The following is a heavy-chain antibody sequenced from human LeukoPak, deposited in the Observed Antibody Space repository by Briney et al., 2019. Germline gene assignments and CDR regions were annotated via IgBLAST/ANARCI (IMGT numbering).Heavy chain of an antibody. CDR2: LYYSGST. V-gene: IGHV4-31*03. J-gene: IGHJ4*02. Sequence: SQTLSLTCTVSGGSISSGGYYWRWPRQHPGTGLEWLGYLYYSGSTYDAPSLKSRVTISVDTSKNQFSLKLSSVTAADTAVYYCARLERKQWYFDYWGQGTLVTVSS. CDR1: GGSISSGGYY. CDR3: ARLERKQWYFDY. D-gene: IGHD6-19*01.